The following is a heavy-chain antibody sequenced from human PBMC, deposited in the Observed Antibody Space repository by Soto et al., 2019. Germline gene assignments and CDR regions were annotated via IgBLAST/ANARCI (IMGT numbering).Heavy chain of an antibody. Sequence: ASVKVSCKASGYTFTSYGISWVRQAPGQGLEWMGWISAYNGNTNYAQKLQGRVTMTTDTSISTAYMELSSLRSEDTAVYYCAIFYSIVRGLTLFSFDFWGPGTLVTVSS. D-gene: IGHD3-10*02. CDR1: GYTFTSYG. J-gene: IGHJ4*02. CDR2: ISAYNGNT. CDR3: AIFYSIVRGLTLFSFDF. V-gene: IGHV1-18*01.